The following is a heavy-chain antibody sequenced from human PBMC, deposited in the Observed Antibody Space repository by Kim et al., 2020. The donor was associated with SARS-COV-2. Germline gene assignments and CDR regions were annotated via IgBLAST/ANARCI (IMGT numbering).Heavy chain of an antibody. Sequence: GGSLRLSCAASGFTFSDAWMSWVRQAPGKGLEWISRIKSKRGGETTDYAAPVKGRFIISRDDSKNTVYLHLNRLETEDTAMYYCAKVYALAHQVYDYWGQGTLVTVSS. CDR3: AKVYALAHQVYDY. CDR1: GFTFSDAW. D-gene: IGHD3-16*01. V-gene: IGHV3-15*05. J-gene: IGHJ4*02. CDR2: IKSKRGGETT.